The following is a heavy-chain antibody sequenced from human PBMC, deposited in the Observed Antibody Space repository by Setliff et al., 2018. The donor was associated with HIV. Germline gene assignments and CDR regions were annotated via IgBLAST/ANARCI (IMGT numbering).Heavy chain of an antibody. V-gene: IGHV4-59*01. D-gene: IGHD3-10*01. CDR2: IYYSGST. CDR1: GGSISSYY. CDR3: ARGPTTVLWFWEPHLDY. J-gene: IGHJ4*02. Sequence: SETLSLTCTVSGGSISSYYWSWIRQPPGKGLEWIGYIYYSGSTNYNPSLKSRVTISVDTSKNQFSLKLSSVTAADTAVYYCARGPTTVLWFWEPHLDYWGQGTLVPSPQ.